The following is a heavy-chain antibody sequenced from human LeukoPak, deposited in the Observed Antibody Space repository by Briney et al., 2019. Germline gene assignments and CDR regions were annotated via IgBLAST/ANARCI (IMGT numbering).Heavy chain of an antibody. Sequence: GGSLRLSCAASGFTFSSYSMNWVRQAPGKGLEWVSYISSSSSTIYYADSVKGRFTISRDNAKNPLYLQMNSLRAEDTAVYYCARDPRYSVSYYVFWGQGTLVTVSS. CDR2: ISSSSSTI. CDR3: ARDPRYSVSYYVF. J-gene: IGHJ4*02. V-gene: IGHV3-48*04. D-gene: IGHD1-26*01. CDR1: GFTFSSYS.